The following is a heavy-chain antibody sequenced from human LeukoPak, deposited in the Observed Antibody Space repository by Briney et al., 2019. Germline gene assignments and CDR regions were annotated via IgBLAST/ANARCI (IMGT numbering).Heavy chain of an antibody. CDR1: GGSFSDYY. D-gene: IGHD5-18*01. CDR3: ARIQLWPLHYFDY. J-gene: IGHJ4*02. Sequence: PSETLSLTCAVYGGSFSDYYWSWIRQPPGKGPEWIGEINHSGDTKYNPSLKSRVTISVDTSKNQFSLKVSSVTAADTAVYYCARIQLWPLHYFDYWGQGTLVTVSS. CDR2: INHSGDT. V-gene: IGHV4-34*01.